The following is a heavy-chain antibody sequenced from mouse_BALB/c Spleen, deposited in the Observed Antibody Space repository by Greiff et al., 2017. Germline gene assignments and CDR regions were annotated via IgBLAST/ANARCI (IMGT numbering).Heavy chain of an antibody. V-gene: IGHV5-17*02. J-gene: IGHJ2*01. CDR3: ARPGELGLYFDY. Sequence: EVKLMESGGGLVQPGGSRKLSCAASGFTFSSFGMHWVRQAPEKGLEWVAYISSGSSTIYYADTVKGRFTISRDNPKNTLFLQMTSLRSEDTAMYYCARPGELGLYFDYWGQGTTLTVSS. CDR1: GFTFSSFG. D-gene: IGHD4-1*01. CDR2: ISSGSSTI.